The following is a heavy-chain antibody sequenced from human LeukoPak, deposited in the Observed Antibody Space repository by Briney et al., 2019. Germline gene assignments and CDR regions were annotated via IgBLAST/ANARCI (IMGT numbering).Heavy chain of an antibody. CDR2: ISYDGSNK. D-gene: IGHD6-13*01. V-gene: IGHV3-30-3*01. J-gene: IGHJ4*02. CDR3: ARGVAAAAEN. Sequence: GGSLRLSCAASRFTFSSYAMHWVRQAPGKGLEWVAVISYDGSNKYYADSVKGRFTISRDNSKNTLYLQMNSLRAEDTAVYYCARGVAAAAENWGQGTLVTVSS. CDR1: RFTFSSYA.